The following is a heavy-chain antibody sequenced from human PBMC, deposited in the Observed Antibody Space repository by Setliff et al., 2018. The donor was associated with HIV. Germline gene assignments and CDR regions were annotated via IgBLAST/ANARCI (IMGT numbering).Heavy chain of an antibody. V-gene: IGHV4-39*01. CDR2: IYYTGST. D-gene: IGHD6-6*01. CDR3: ARLRVKQHVPEALDI. CDR1: GGSISHSNYF. Sequence: PSETLSLTCTVSGGSISHSNYFWGWVRQPPGKGLEWIGTIYYTGSTYYNPSLKSRVTIFVDTSKNQFSLKLSSVTAADTAVYSCARLRVKQHVPEALDIWGQGTMVTVSS. J-gene: IGHJ3*02.